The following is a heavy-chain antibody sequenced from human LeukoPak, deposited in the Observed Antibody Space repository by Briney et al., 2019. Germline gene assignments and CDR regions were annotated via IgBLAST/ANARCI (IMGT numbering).Heavy chain of an antibody. V-gene: IGHV3-23*01. Sequence: PGGSLRPSCASSGFSFSNYAMGRVRQAPGKGLEGVSLIIASSGSTFYADSVKGRFTISRDNSKNTLYLQMNSLRAEDTAVYYCAKGGYDYVEMGYFDYWGQETLVTVSS. CDR3: AKGGYDYVEMGYFDY. CDR2: IIASSGST. CDR1: GFSFSNYA. D-gene: IGHD5-12*01. J-gene: IGHJ4*02.